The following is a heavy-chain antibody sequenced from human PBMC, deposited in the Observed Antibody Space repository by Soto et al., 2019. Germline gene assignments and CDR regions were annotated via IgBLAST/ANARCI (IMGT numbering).Heavy chain of an antibody. CDR1: GFTFRNYA. Sequence: EVQLLESGGALVQPGKSLRLSCAASGFTFRNYAMSWVRQAPGKGLEWVSSLSGDSSDRYYAASVLGRFTLSRDYSKNTRFLQMNSLRVEDTAVYYCAKRCSGSSSMGCIDYWGQGTLVTVSS. J-gene: IGHJ4*02. CDR2: LSGDSSDR. D-gene: IGHD6-6*01. V-gene: IGHV3-23*01. CDR3: AKRCSGSSSMGCIDY.